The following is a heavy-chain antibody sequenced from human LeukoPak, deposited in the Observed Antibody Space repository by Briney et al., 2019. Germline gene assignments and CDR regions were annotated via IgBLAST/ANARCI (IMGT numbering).Heavy chain of an antibody. CDR1: GFTFDDYA. Sequence: PGGSLRLSCAASGFTFDDYAMHWVRQAPGKGLEWVSGISWNSGSIGYADSVKGRFTISRDNAKNSLYLQMNSLRAEDTALYYCAKDKVAAAGQYYFDYWGQGTLVTVSS. D-gene: IGHD6-13*01. J-gene: IGHJ4*02. CDR2: ISWNSGSI. CDR3: AKDKVAAAGQYYFDY. V-gene: IGHV3-9*01.